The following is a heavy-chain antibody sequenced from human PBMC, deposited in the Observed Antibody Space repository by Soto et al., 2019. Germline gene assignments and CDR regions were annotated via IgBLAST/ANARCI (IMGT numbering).Heavy chain of an antibody. V-gene: IGHV2-70*11. Sequence: TLSLTCTVSGGSISSYYWSWIRQPPGKALEWLARIDWDDDKYYSTSLKTRLTISKDTSKNQVVLTMTNMDPVDTATYYCARGIRGDYYDSSGYYPMVPDFDYWGQGTLVTVSS. CDR3: ARGIRGDYYDSSGYYPMVPDFDY. D-gene: IGHD3-22*01. CDR2: IDWDDDK. CDR1: GGSISSYY. J-gene: IGHJ4*02.